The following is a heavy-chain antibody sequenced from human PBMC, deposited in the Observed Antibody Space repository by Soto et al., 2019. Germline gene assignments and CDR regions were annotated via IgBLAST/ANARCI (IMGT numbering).Heavy chain of an antibody. CDR3: VRSMIIVVRLIGLDY. V-gene: IGHV3-30-3*01. J-gene: IGHJ4*02. CDR1: GFTFRSYA. D-gene: IGHD3-22*01. CDR2: ISYDGSNK. Sequence: GGSLRLSCGASGFTFRSYAMHWVRQTPGKGLEWVAVISYDGSNKHYADSVKGRFSISRDNAKNMLYLQMDSLSSEDTAVYYCVRSMIIVVRLIGLDYWGQGTLVTVSS.